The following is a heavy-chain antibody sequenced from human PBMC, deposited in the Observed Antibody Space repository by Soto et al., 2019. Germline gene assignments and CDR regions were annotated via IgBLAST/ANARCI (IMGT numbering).Heavy chain of an antibody. J-gene: IGHJ6*02. D-gene: IGHD5-12*01. Sequence: GGSLRLSCAASGFTFSSYGMHWVRQAPGHGLERVAGIWEDGSNKYYADSVKGRFTISRDNSKNTLYLQMNSLRAEDTAVYYCASLEATITDYYYGMDVWGQATTVTIAS. CDR3: ASLEATITDYYYGMDV. CDR2: IWEDGSNK. CDR1: GFTFSSYG. V-gene: IGHV3-33*01.